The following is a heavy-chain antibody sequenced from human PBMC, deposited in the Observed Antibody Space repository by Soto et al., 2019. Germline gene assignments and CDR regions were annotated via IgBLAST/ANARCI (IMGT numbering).Heavy chain of an antibody. CDR1: GDSRFTNGVA. J-gene: IGHJ3*02. CDR2: TYYRSKWSN. CDR3: ARGRHSSFDI. D-gene: IGHD6-13*01. V-gene: IGHV6-1*01. Sequence: QVQLRQSGRGLVKPSQTLSLTCAISGDSRFTNGVAWNWIRLSPSRGLEWLGRTYYRSKWSNDYAISLKSRITINPDTSKNQFSLQLTSVTPEDTAVYFCARGRHSSFDIWGQGTMVTVSS.